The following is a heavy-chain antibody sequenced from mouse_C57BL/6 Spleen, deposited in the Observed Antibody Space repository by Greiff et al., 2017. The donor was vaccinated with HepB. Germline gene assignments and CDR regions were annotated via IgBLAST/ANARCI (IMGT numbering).Heavy chain of an antibody. D-gene: IGHD1-1*01. CDR2: IDPSDSYT. V-gene: IGHV1-69*01. J-gene: IGHJ4*01. Sequence: VQLQQPGAELVMPGASVKLSCKASSYTFTSYWMHWVKQRPGQGLEWIGEIDPSDSYTNYNQKFKGKSTLTVDKSSSTAYMQLSSLTSEDSAVYYCARSGSTVVAPMDYWGQGTSVTVSS. CDR3: ARSGSTVVAPMDY. CDR1: SYTFTSYW.